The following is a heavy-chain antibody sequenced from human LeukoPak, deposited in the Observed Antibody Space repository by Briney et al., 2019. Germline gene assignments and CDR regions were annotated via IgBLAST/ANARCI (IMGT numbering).Heavy chain of an antibody. Sequence: ASVKVSCKASGYTFTGYYMHWVRQAPGQGLEWMGWINPNSGGTNYAQKFQGRVTMTRDTSISTAYMELSRLRSDDTAVYYCARGYDFWSGPPQQAFDYWGQGTLVTVSS. V-gene: IGHV1-2*02. CDR3: ARGYDFWSGPPQQAFDY. CDR2: INPNSGGT. J-gene: IGHJ4*02. D-gene: IGHD3-3*01. CDR1: GYTFTGYY.